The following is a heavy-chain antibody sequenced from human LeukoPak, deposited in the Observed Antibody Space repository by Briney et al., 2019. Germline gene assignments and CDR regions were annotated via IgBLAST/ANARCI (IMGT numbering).Heavy chain of an antibody. J-gene: IGHJ4*02. CDR2: ISSSSSYI. V-gene: IGHV3-21*01. D-gene: IGHD6-19*01. CDR3: ASGVGSSGWYDGGYFDY. Sequence: PGGSLRLSCAASGFTFSSYSMNWVRQAPGKGLEWVSSISSSSSYIYYADSVKGRFTISRDNARNSLYLQMNSLRAEDTAAYYCASGVGSSGWYDGGYFDYWGQGTQVTVSS. CDR1: GFTFSSYS.